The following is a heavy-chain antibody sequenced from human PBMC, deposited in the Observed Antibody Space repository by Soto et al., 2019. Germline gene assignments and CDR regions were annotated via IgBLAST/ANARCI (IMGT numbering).Heavy chain of an antibody. Sequence: SETLSLTCTVSGASIRGFYWSWVRKSAGKGLEWIGRIYATGTTDYNPSLKSRVMMSVDTSKKQFSLKLRSVTAADTAVYYCVRDGTKTLRDWFDPWGQGISVTVSS. J-gene: IGHJ5*02. D-gene: IGHD1-1*01. CDR2: IYATGTT. V-gene: IGHV4-4*07. CDR1: GASIRGFY. CDR3: VRDGTKTLRDWFDP.